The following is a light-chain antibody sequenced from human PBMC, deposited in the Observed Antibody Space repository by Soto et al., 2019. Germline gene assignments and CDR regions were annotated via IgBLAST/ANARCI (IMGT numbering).Light chain of an antibody. CDR3: QQRQYWPPIT. CDR1: QSVSSNY. V-gene: IGKV3D-20*02. Sequence: EIVLTQSPATLSLSPGERATLSCRASQSVSSNYLAWYQQKPGQAPTVLVYGASSRTTGIPDRFSGSGSGTDFTLTISSLEPEDCAIYYCQQRQYWPPITFGQGTRLEIK. J-gene: IGKJ5*01. CDR2: GAS.